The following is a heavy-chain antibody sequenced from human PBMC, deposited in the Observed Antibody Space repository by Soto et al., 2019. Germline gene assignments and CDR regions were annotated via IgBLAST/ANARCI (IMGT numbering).Heavy chain of an antibody. Sequence: GESLKISCQTSGYTFSSNWIGWVRQMPGKGLEWMGIIYPADSETRYSPSFQGRVTISADKSFNTAYLQWTSLQASDTAMCYCARLLDSGGEPHYVDSWGQGTMVTVPS. CDR2: IYPADSET. CDR3: ARLLDSGGEPHYVDS. V-gene: IGHV5-51*01. D-gene: IGHD3-16*01. CDR1: GYTFSSNW. J-gene: IGHJ4*02.